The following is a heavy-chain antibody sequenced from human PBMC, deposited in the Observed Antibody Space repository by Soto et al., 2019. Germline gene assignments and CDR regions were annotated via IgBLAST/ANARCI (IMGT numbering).Heavy chain of an antibody. CDR2: VYKTGNT. CDR3: ARQGGHDILSGSIGL. CDR1: GGSVSSATYY. Sequence: QLQLQLSGPGLVKPSETLSLICTVSGGSVSSATYYWAWIRQPPGKGLEYIGNVYKTGNTYYNPSLKSRVTMSIDTSNNQFPLKLTSVTAADTALYYCARQGGHDILSGSIGLWDQGTLVTVSS. J-gene: IGHJ4*02. V-gene: IGHV4-39*01. D-gene: IGHD3-9*01.